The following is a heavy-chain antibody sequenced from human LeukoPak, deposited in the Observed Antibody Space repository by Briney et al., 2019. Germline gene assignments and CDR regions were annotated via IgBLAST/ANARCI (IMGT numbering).Heavy chain of an antibody. CDR2: ISYTGST. V-gene: IGHV4-59*01. J-gene: IGHJ4*02. Sequence: PSETLSLTCTVSGGSISSYYVSWIRQPPGKGLEWIGYISYTGSTDYNPSLKSRVTISVDMSKNQFSLKVSSVTAADTAVYYCARGSVYFDSWGQGTLLAVSS. CDR3: ARGSVYFDS. CDR1: GGSISSYY.